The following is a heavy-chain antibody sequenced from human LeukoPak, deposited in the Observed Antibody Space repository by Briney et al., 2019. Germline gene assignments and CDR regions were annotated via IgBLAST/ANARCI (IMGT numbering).Heavy chain of an antibody. D-gene: IGHD1-26*01. CDR2: ISSSSSYI. Sequence: GGSLRLSCAASGFTFSSYSMNWVRQAPGKGLEWVSSISSSSSYIFYADSVKGRFTISRDNAKNSLYLQMNGLRAEATAAYYCGNDLWRSYAPDYWGQGTLVTVSS. CDR3: GNDLWRSYAPDY. V-gene: IGHV3-21*01. J-gene: IGHJ4*02. CDR1: GFTFSSYS.